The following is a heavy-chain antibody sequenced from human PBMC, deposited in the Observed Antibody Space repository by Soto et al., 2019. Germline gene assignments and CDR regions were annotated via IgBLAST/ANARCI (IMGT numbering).Heavy chain of an antibody. CDR1: GYTFTNYG. D-gene: IGHD6-19*01. CDR2: INAGDGNT. V-gene: IGHV1-3*01. J-gene: IGHJ4*02. Sequence: GASVKVSCKASGYTFTNYGVHWVRQAPGQRLEWMGWINAGDGNTKYSRNFQRRVTIARATSASTAYMELSSLRSEDTAVYYCVRDGAVAGNIDFDFWGQGTLVTVSS. CDR3: VRDGAVAGNIDFDF.